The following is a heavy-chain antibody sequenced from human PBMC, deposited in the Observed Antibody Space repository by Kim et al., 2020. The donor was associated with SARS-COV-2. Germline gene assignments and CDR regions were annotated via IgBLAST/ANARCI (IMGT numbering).Heavy chain of an antibody. CDR2: IRNKAYGGST. J-gene: IGHJ6*03. D-gene: IGHD3-3*01. Sequence: GGSLRLSCTASGFTFGDFAMTWVRQAPGKGLEWVGVIRNKAYGGSTEYAASVKGRFTISRDDSRSSAYLQRNSLKTEDTAVYYCTRGGRYLEWLSDVWG. CDR3: TRGGRYLEWLSDV. CDR1: GFTFGDFA. V-gene: IGHV3-49*04.